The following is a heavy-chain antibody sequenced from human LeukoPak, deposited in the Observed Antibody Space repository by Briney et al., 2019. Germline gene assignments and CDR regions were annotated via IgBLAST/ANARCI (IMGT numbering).Heavy chain of an antibody. V-gene: IGHV3-33*01. CDR1: GFTFSSYG. J-gene: IGHJ4*02. Sequence: GGSLRLSCAASGFTFSSYGMHWVRQAPGKGLEWVAVIWYDGSNKYYADSVKGRFTISRDNSKNTLCLQMNSLRAEDTAVYYCARSYSSSWYYFDYWGQGTLVTVSS. CDR2: IWYDGSNK. CDR3: ARSYSSSWYYFDY. D-gene: IGHD6-13*01.